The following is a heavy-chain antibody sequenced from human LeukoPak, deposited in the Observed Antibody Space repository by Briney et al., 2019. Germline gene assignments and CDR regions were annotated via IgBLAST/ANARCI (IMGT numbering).Heavy chain of an antibody. J-gene: IGHJ3*02. V-gene: IGHV3-30*02. D-gene: IGHD3-3*01. CDR3: AKDSIDTHYDFWSGYHDAFDI. CDR1: GFTFSSYG. CDR2: IRYDGSNK. Sequence: GGSLRLSCAASGFTFSSYGMHWVRQAPGKGLEWVAFIRYDGSNKYYADSVKGRFTISRDNSKNTLYLQMNSLRAEDTAVYYCAKDSIDTHYDFWSGYHDAFDIWGQGTMVTVSS.